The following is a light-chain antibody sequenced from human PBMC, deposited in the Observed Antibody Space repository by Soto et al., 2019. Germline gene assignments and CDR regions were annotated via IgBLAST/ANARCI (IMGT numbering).Light chain of an antibody. J-gene: IGKJ3*01. CDR3: QHYNFWPFT. Sequence: EIVMTHSPATLSVSPGERATLSSRASQAVSSNLAWYQQKPGQAPRLLIYAASTRAAGIPDRFSGSGSGTGFTLTITSLQSEDFAVYYCQHYNFWPFTFGPGTKVDIK. V-gene: IGKV3-15*01. CDR2: AAS. CDR1: QAVSSN.